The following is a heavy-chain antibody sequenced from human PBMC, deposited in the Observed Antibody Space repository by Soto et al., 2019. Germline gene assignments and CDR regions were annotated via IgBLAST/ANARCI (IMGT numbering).Heavy chain of an antibody. CDR1: GDSFSAHA. Sequence: QVQLVQSGAEVQKPGSSVKVSCKASGDSFSAHAVSWVRQAPGQGLEWMGAIIPIFGTRHYAQKFQGRVTITADKYTSTAYMELRSLRSEDTAIYYCARDSGYDFWSGSFRVHYFDYWGQGTLVNVSS. J-gene: IGHJ4*02. CDR2: IIPIFGTR. D-gene: IGHD3-3*01. V-gene: IGHV1-69*06. CDR3: ARDSGYDFWSGSFRVHYFDY.